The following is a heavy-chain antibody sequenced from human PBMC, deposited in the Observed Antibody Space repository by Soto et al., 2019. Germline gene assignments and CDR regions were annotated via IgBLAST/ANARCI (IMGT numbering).Heavy chain of an antibody. D-gene: IGHD1-1*01. V-gene: IGHV3-48*01. Sequence: PGGSLRLSCAASGFTFRSYSMNWVRQAPGKGLEWVSYISSGSSTIFYADSVKGRFTISRDNAQNSLYLQMHSLRAEDTAVYYCGKNGPRNIYNTDYWGRGTLVTVSS. CDR3: GKNGPRNIYNTDY. CDR1: GFTFRSYS. CDR2: ISSGSSTI. J-gene: IGHJ4*02.